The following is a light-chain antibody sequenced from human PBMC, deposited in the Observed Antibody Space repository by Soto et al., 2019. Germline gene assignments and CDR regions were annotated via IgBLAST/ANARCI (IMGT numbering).Light chain of an antibody. V-gene: IGKV3-11*01. CDR3: QQRSNWPWT. CDR2: DAS. CDR1: QSVSSY. Sequence: EIVLTQSPATLSLSPGERATLSCRASQSVSSYLAWYQPKPGQAPRLLIYDASNRATGTPARFSGSGSGTDFTLTISSLEPEDFAVDYCQQRSNWPWTFGQGTKVDIK. J-gene: IGKJ1*01.